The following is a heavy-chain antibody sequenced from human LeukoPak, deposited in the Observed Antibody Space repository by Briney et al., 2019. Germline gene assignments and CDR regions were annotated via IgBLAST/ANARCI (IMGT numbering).Heavy chain of an antibody. D-gene: IGHD3-10*01. V-gene: IGHV4-4*02. Sequence: SGTLSLTCAVSGGSISSSNWWSWVRQPPGKGLEWIGEIYHSGSTNYNPSLKSRVTMSVDTSKNQFSLKMSSVTAADTAVYYCARESYIYGSGSHDAFDIWGQGTMVTVSS. CDR3: ARESYIYGSGSHDAFDI. J-gene: IGHJ3*02. CDR2: IYHSGST. CDR1: GGSISSSNW.